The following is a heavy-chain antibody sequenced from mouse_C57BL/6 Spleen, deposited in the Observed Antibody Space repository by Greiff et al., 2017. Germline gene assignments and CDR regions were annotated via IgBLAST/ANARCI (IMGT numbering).Heavy chain of an antibody. J-gene: IGHJ3*01. CDR2: IHPNSGST. D-gene: IGHD1-1*01. V-gene: IGHV1-64*01. Sequence: QVQLQQPGAELVKPGASVKLSCKASGYTFTSYWMHWVKQRPGQGLEWIGMIHPNSGSTNYNEKFKSKATLTVDKSSSTAYMQLSSLTSEDSAVYYCARKGTTVVDPFAYWGQGTLVTVSA. CDR3: ARKGTTVVDPFAY. CDR1: GYTFTSYW.